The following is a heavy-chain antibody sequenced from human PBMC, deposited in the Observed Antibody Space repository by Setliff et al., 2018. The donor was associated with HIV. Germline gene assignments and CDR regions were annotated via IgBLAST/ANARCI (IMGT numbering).Heavy chain of an antibody. CDR3: ARYTVGSMVDY. J-gene: IGHJ4*02. Sequence: SETLSLTCTVSGDSINSHFWTWIRQPAGKGLEWIGHIYTSGSTNYNPSLKSRATISLDTSKNQFSLKLSSVTAADTAVYYCARYTVGSMVDYWGPGTLVTVSS. D-gene: IGHD5-12*01. V-gene: IGHV4-4*07. CDR1: GDSINSHF. CDR2: IYTSGST.